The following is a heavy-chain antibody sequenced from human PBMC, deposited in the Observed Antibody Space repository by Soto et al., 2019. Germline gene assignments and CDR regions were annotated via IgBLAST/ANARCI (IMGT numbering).Heavy chain of an antibody. Sequence: QVQLQESGPGLVKPSETLSLTCTVSGGSISSYYWSWIRQPPGKGLEWIGFIFYSGSTSYNPSLNSLVTISIDTSVYQLSLKLNPVTAADTAVYYSASMIRDPVLSFDSWGQGTLVAVSS. CDR1: GGSISSYY. CDR2: IFYSGST. D-gene: IGHD3-16*01. CDR3: ASMIRDPVLSFDS. J-gene: IGHJ5*01. V-gene: IGHV4-59*01.